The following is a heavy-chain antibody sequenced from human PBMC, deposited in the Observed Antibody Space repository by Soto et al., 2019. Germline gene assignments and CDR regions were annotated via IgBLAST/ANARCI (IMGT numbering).Heavy chain of an antibody. CDR1: GGSISRYY. J-gene: IGHJ6*03. V-gene: IGHV4-59*08. CDR3: ARLYCTNGVCPIYYYYMDV. Sequence: PSEPLSLTCTVSGGSISRYYWSWIRQPPGNGLEWIGYIYYRGSTNYNPSLKSRVTISVDTSKNQFSLMLSSVTAADTAVYYCARLYCTNGVCPIYYYYMDVWGKGTTVTVSS. CDR2: IYYRGST. D-gene: IGHD2-8*01.